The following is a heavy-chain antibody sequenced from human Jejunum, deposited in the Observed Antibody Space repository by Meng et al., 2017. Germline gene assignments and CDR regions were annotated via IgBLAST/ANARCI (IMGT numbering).Heavy chain of an antibody. D-gene: IGHD2-21*01. CDR3: VRCPVIPDAMTFEF. V-gene: IGHV4-30-4*01. CDR1: GGSINSVDYY. CDR2: IHSSGNT. Sequence: QLQESGPGWVKHSQTLSLTCTGSGGSINSVDYYWNWIRQPPGKGLEWLGYIHSSGNTYYTPSLKTRLAMSLDTSKNQFSLRLTSVTAADTLIYWCVRCPVIPDAMTFEFWGRGALVTVSS. J-gene: IGHJ4*01.